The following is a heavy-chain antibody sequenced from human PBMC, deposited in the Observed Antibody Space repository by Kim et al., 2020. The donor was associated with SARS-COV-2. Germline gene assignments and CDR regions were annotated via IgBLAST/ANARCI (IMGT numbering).Heavy chain of an antibody. CDR1: GFTFSSYD. D-gene: IGHD1-26*01. CDR3: ARMGVSIYYYGMDV. J-gene: IGHJ6*02. Sequence: GGSLRLSCAASGFTFSSYDMHWVRQATGKGLEWVSAIGTAGDTYYPGSVKGRFTISRENAKNSLYLQMNSLRAGDTAVYYCARMGVSIYYYGMDVWGQGTTVTVSS. CDR2: IGTAGDT. V-gene: IGHV3-13*01.